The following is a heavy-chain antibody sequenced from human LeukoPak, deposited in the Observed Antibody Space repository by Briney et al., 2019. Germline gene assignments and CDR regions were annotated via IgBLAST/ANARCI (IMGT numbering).Heavy chain of an antibody. V-gene: IGHV3-74*01. CDR3: GRERNFYYMDV. CDR1: GFTFGTYW. CDR2: ITNDGTT. J-gene: IGHJ6*03. Sequence: GGSLRLSCVASGFTFGTYWMHWVRQGPEKGLVWVAGITNDGTTGYADSVKGRFTISRDSAKSTVYLQMNSLSSKDTAVYYCGRERNFYYMDVWGKGTTVTVSS.